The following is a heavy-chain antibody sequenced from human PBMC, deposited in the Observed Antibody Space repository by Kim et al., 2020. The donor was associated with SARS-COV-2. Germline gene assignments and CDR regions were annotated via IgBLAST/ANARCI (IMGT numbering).Heavy chain of an antibody. CDR1: RGPISGGAMNNYF. CDR3: ARGRYYTGSSCSFAYYGLDV. CDR2: IFYTGGA. V-gene: IGHV4-61*01. Sequence: SETLSLTCTVSRGPISGGAMNNYFWSWIRQPPGQGPEWIGYIFYTGGAYYDASLKSRVTISVDTSKNQVSLKLKSVTAADTAIYYCARGRYYTGSSCSFAYYGLDVWGQGISLTVSS. J-gene: IGHJ6*02. D-gene: IGHD1-26*01.